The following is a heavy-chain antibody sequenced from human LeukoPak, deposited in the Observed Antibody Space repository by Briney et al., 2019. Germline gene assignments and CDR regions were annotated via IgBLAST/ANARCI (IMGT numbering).Heavy chain of an antibody. Sequence: GGSLRLSRAASGFSFSDYWMHWVRQAPGKGLVWVSRINSDGRNIAYADSVKGRFTISRDNAKNTLYLEMNSLTIEDTAVYYCARAISWNGAQGHMDVWGKGTTVTVS. CDR3: ARAISWNGAQGHMDV. CDR2: INSDGRNI. CDR1: GFSFSDYW. J-gene: IGHJ6*03. V-gene: IGHV3-74*03. D-gene: IGHD1-1*01.